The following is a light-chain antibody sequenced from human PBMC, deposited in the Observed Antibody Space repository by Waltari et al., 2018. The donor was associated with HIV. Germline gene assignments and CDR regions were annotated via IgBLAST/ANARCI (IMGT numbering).Light chain of an antibody. V-gene: IGLV2-23*02. J-gene: IGLJ3*02. CDR2: EVS. CDR1: SSDVGNYNL. CDR3: CSYAGSSPLWV. Sequence: QSALTQPASVSGSPGQSITISCTGTSSDVGNYNLVSWYQQPPGKVPKLIIFEVSERPSGVSDRFSGSKSGNTASLTISGLQAEDEADYYCCSYAGSSPLWVFGGGTKLTVL.